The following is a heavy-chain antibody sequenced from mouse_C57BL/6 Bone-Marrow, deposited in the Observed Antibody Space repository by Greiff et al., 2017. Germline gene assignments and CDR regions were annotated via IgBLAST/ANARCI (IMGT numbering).Heavy chain of an antibody. J-gene: IGHJ3*01. V-gene: IGHV1-26*01. Sequence: VQLQQSGPELVKPGASVKISCKASGYTFTDYYMNWVKQSHGKSLEWIGDINPNNGGTSYNQKFKGKATLTVDKSSSTAYMELRSLTSEDSAVYYCARGEYYDYDGAWFAYWGQGTLVTVSA. D-gene: IGHD2-4*01. CDR1: GYTFTDYY. CDR2: INPNNGGT. CDR3: ARGEYYDYDGAWFAY.